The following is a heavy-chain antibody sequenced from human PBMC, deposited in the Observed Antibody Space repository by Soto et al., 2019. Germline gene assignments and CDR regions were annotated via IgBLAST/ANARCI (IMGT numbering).Heavy chain of an antibody. CDR2: IYPSDSDT. J-gene: IGHJ4*02. Sequence: GESLKISCKGSGYNFAGYWIAWVRQMPGKGLELMGIIYPSDSDTRYRPSFQGQVTISADKSIGSAYLQWSSLRASDTAMYYCARGGVSTRTFDYWGQGTPVTVSS. CDR3: ARGGVSTRTFDY. V-gene: IGHV5-51*01. D-gene: IGHD3-3*01. CDR1: GYNFAGYW.